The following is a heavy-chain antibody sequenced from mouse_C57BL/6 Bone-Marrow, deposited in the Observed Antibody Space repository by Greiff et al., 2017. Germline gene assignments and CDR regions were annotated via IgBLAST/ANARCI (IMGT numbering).Heavy chain of an antibody. J-gene: IGHJ3*01. Sequence: VQLQQSGPGLVQPSQSLSITCTVSGFSLTSYGVHWVRQSPGKGLEWLGVIWSGGSTDYNAAFISRLSISKDNSKSQVFFKMNSLQADDTAIYYWARGMWAWFAYWGQGTLVTVSA. CDR2: IWSGGST. CDR1: GFSLTSYG. CDR3: ARGMWAWFAY. V-gene: IGHV2-2*01.